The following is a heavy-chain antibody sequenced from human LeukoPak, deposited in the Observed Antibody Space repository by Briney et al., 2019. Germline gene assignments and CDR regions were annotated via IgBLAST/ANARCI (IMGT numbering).Heavy chain of an antibody. CDR2: IIPIFGTA. CDR1: GGTFSSYA. D-gene: IGHD1-1*01. V-gene: IGHV1-69*13. CDR3: ASVVRSGTTNYYYYGMDV. Sequence: ASVKVSCKASGGTFSSYAISWVRQAPGQGLEWMGGIIPIFGTANYAQKFQGRVTITADESTSTAYMELSSLRSEDTAVYYCASVVRSGTTNYYYYGMDVWGKGTTVTVSP. J-gene: IGHJ6*04.